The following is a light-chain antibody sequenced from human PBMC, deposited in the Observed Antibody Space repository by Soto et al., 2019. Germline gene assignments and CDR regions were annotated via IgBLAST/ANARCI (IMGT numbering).Light chain of an antibody. CDR1: QSVSSN. Sequence: EIVMTQSPSTLSVSPGERATLSCRASQSVSSNLAWYQQKPGQAPKLLIYGASTRATGIPARFSGSGSGTEFTLTICSLQSEDFAVYYGQQYNNWHPLTFGGGTKVEIK. CDR2: GAS. J-gene: IGKJ4*01. CDR3: QQYNNWHPLT. V-gene: IGKV3-15*01.